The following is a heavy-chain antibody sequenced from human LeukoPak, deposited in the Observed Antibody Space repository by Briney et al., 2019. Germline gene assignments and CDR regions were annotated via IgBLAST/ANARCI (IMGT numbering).Heavy chain of an antibody. J-gene: IGHJ3*02. V-gene: IGHV3-53*05. D-gene: IGHD6-19*01. CDR3: GTDHTGYSSGWRAFDI. Sequence: GGSLRPSCVASGLIVSSSYMSWLRQAPGKGLEWVSVSYSGGGTKYADSVKGRFTISRDNSKNTLYLQMNSLRAEDTAVYYCGTDHTGYSSGWRAFDIWGQGTMVTVSS. CDR2: SYSGGGT. CDR1: GLIVSSSY.